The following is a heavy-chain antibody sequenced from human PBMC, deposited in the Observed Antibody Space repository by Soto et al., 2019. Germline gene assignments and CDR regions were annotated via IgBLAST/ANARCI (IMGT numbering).Heavy chain of an antibody. D-gene: IGHD2-8*01. V-gene: IGHV4-31*03. Sequence: SETLSLTCTVSGGSVSSGGYYWSWIRQHPGTGLEWIGYIYYSRTTYFNPSLKSRASISLDTSKNEFSLKLTSVTAADTAVYYCARRALPQCINGVCYKDGFWDYWGQGALVTVYS. J-gene: IGHJ4*02. CDR1: GGSVSSGGYY. CDR3: ARRALPQCINGVCYKDGFWDY. CDR2: IYYSRTT.